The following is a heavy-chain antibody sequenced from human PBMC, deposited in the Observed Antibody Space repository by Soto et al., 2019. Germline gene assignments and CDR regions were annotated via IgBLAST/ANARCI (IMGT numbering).Heavy chain of an antibody. J-gene: IGHJ5*02. V-gene: IGHV3-23*01. CDR2: ISGSGGST. CDR3: AKKTAARRWSWFDP. Sequence: GGSLRLSCAASGFTFSSYAMSWVRQAPGKGLEWVSAISGSGGSTYYADSVKGRFAISRDNSKNTLYLQMNSLRAEDTAVYYCAKKTAARRWSWFDPWGQGTLVTVSS. CDR1: GFTFSSYA. D-gene: IGHD6-6*01.